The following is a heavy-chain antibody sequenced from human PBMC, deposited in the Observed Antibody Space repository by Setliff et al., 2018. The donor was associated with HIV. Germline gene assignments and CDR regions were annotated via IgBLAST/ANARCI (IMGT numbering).Heavy chain of an antibody. CDR1: GFSFADVW. D-gene: IGHD6-13*01. CDR3: TTWQAGNDY. CDR2: IKRKSDGETT. Sequence: GGSLRLSCAASGFSFADVWMHWVRQAPGRGLEWVGRIKRKSDGETTDYAAPVKGRFTISRDDSKSTVYLQMNSLKTEDTAVYYCTTWQAGNDYWGQGTLVTVSS. J-gene: IGHJ4*02. V-gene: IGHV3-15*07.